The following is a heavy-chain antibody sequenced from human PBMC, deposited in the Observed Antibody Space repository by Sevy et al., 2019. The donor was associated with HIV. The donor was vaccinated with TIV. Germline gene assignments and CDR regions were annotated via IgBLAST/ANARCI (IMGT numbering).Heavy chain of an antibody. CDR2: ISWDDDK. D-gene: IGHD3-10*01. Sequence: SGPTLVKPTQTLTLTCTFSGFSLSTSGVGVGWIRQPPGKALEWLALISWDDDKRYSPSLKSRLTITKDTSKNQVVLTMTNMDPVDTATYYCAHRQDRYYGSGSYYKDFVDYWGQGTLVTVSS. CDR3: AHRQDRYYGSGSYYKDFVDY. V-gene: IGHV2-5*02. CDR1: GFSLSTSGVG. J-gene: IGHJ4*02.